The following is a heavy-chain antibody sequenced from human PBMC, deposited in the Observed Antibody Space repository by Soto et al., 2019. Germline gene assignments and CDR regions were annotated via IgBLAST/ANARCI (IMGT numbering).Heavy chain of an antibody. Sequence: GGSLRLSCAASGFTFSSYSMNWVRQAPGKGLEWVSYISSSSSTIYYADSVKGRFTISRDNAKNSLYLQMNSLRDEDTAVYYCARGKSQGNSFYGSGSQVNGMDVWGQGTTVTVSS. CDR3: ARGKSQGNSFYGSGSQVNGMDV. J-gene: IGHJ6*02. CDR1: GFTFSSYS. D-gene: IGHD3-10*01. V-gene: IGHV3-48*02. CDR2: ISSSSSTI.